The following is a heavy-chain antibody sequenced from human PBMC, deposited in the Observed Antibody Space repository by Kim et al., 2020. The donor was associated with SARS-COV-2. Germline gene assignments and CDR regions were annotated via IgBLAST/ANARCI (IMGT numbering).Heavy chain of an antibody. V-gene: IGHV5-10-1*01. Sequence: GESLKISCKGSGYSFTSYWISWVRQMPGKGLEWMGRIDPSDSYTNYSPSFQGHVTISADKSISTAYLQWSSLKASDTAIYYCARHFGVVGALVSVDWFDPWGPGTLVTVSS. CDR3: ARHFGVVGALVSVDWFDP. J-gene: IGHJ5*02. CDR2: IDPSDSYT. CDR1: GYSFTSYW. D-gene: IGHD2-15*01.